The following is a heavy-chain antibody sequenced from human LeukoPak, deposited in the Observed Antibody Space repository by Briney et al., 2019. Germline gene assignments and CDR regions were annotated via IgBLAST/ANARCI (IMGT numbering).Heavy chain of an antibody. CDR3: ARDSRQYDSSGYYLH. CDR1: GGSISSGSYY. CDR2: IYHSGST. V-gene: IGHV4-39*07. J-gene: IGHJ4*02. D-gene: IGHD3-22*01. Sequence: SQTLSLTCTVSGGSISSGSYYWSWIRQPPGKGLEWIGSIYHSGSTYYNPSLKSRVTISVDTSKNQFSLKLSSVTAADTAVYYCARDSRQYDSSGYYLHWGQGTLVTVSS.